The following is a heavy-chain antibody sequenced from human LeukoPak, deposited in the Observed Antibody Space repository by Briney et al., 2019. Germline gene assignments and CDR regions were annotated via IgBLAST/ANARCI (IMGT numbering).Heavy chain of an antibody. J-gene: IGHJ5*02. CDR1: GGSFSGYY. CDR2: INHSGST. Sequence: SETLSLTCAVYGGSFSGYYWSWIRQPPGKGLEWIGEINHSGSTNYNPSLKSRVTISVDTSKNQFSLKLSSVTAADTAVYYCARRGTIVVVTAVGFDPWGQGTLVTVSS. V-gene: IGHV4-34*01. CDR3: ARRGTIVVVTAVGFDP. D-gene: IGHD2-21*02.